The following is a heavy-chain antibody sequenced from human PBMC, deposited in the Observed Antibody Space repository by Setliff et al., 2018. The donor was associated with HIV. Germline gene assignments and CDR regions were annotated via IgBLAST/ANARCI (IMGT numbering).Heavy chain of an antibody. CDR2: FYYSGSP. CDR1: GGSIRSHY. V-gene: IGHV4-59*11. J-gene: IGHJ6*02. CDR3: ARGQWPAPRPDFSDGYYNYGMDV. Sequence: SETLSLTCTVSGGSIRSHYWNWIRQSPGKGLEWIAYFYYSGSPNYNPSLKSRVTMSVDTSKNQFSLKLSSVTAADTAVYYCARGQWPAPRPDFSDGYYNYGMDVWGQGTTVTVSS. D-gene: IGHD2-2*01.